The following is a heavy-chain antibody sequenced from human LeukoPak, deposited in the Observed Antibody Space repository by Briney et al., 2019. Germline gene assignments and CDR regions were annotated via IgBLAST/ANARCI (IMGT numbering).Heavy chain of an antibody. D-gene: IGHD4-17*01. CDR1: GASISRYY. J-gene: IGHJ4*02. CDR2: IFHSGST. V-gene: IGHV4-59*01. CDR3: AGEGDYWHRFDY. Sequence: PETLSLTCTVPGASISRYYWTWIRPPPGKRMEWIGNIFHSGSTNYNPSLKSRVTISVEASKNQFSLRLSSVTAADTAVYYCAGEGDYWHRFDYWGRGTLVTVSS.